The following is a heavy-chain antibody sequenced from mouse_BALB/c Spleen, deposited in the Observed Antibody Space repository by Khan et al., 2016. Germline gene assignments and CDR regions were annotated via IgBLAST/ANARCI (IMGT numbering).Heavy chain of an antibody. J-gene: IGHJ2*01. CDR1: GYAFSSYW. Sequence: QVRLQQSGAELVRPGSSVKISCKASGYAFSSYWMNWVKQRPGQGLEWIGQIYPGDGDTNYNGKFKGKDTLTAAKSSSTAYMQLSSLKAEDSAVYFWARDDGSSDYWGQGTTLTVSS. CDR3: ARDDGSSDY. V-gene: IGHV1-80*01. CDR2: IYPGDGDT. D-gene: IGHD2-3*01.